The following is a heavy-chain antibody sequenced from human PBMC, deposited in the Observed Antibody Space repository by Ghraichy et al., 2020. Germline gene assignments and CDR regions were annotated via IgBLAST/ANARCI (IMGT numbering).Heavy chain of an antibody. D-gene: IGHD1-14*01. V-gene: IGHV6-1*01. CDR3: ARGFLRTGFDC. Sequence: SQTLSLTRVISGDSISRSTTGWNWIRQSPSGGLEWLGRTYYEFKWNDDYALSMRGRITLSPDTSKNQFSLHLNSVTPEDTGVYYCARGFLRTGFDCWGQGALVTVSS. J-gene: IGHJ4*02. CDR2: TYYEFKWND. CDR1: GDSISRSTTG.